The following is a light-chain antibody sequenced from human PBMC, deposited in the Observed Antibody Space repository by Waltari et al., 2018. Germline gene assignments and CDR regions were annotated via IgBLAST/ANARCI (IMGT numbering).Light chain of an antibody. CDR1: SLRSYY. CDR3: HSRDASGVAGS. V-gene: IGLV3-19*01. J-gene: IGLJ2*01. Sequence: SSELTQDPAVSVAMGQPVRITCQGDSLRSYYASWYQQRQGQAPILVIYDKNNRPSGVPDRFSGSSSHNTGSLTITGAQAEDEASYYCHSRDASGVAGSFGGGTKLTVL. CDR2: DKN.